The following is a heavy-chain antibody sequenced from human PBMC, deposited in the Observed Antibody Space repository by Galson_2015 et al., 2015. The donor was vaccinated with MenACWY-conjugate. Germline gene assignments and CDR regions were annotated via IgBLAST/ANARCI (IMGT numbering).Heavy chain of an antibody. CDR2: ISSSSSTI. CDR1: GFTFSSYA. CDR3: ARDKYSSGWYFDY. V-gene: IGHV3-48*01. D-gene: IGHD6-19*01. Sequence: SLRLSCAASGFTFSSYAMHWVRQAPGKGLEWVSYISSSSSTIYYADSVKGRFTISRDNAKNSLYLQMNSLRAEDTAVYYCARDKYSSGWYFDYWGQGTLVTVSS. J-gene: IGHJ4*02.